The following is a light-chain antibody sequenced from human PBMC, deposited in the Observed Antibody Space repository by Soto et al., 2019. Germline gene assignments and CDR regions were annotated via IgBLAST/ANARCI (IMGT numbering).Light chain of an antibody. J-gene: IGKJ1*01. Sequence: EIVLTQSPATLSVSPVERATLSCRASQRLSSNLAWYQQKPGQAPRLLIYGVSTRATGVPARFSGSGSGTDFTLTINRLEPEDFAVYYCQDYGTSWTFGQGTKVDIK. CDR2: GVS. V-gene: IGKV3-20*01. CDR1: QRLSSN. CDR3: QDYGTSWT.